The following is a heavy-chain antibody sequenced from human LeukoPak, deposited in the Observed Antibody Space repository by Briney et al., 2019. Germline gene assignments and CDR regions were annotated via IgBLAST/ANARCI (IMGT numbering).Heavy chain of an antibody. J-gene: IGHJ5*02. Sequence: SHTLSLTCTVSGGSISSGSEYGRWIRQPGGKGVDRIERIYTSGRTNYNPALKSRVTISVETSKTQFSLKVTSVTASDTAMYYCVRDHVSPGLSTWFGPSGQRGLVTVSS. CDR3: VRDHVSPGLSTWFGP. CDR2: IYTSGRT. CDR1: GGSISSGSEY. D-gene: IGHD3-16*01. V-gene: IGHV4-61*02.